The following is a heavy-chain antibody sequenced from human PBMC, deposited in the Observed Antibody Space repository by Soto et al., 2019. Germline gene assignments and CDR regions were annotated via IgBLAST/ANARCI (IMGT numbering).Heavy chain of an antibody. CDR2: INPGGGST. D-gene: IGHD1-26*01. Sequence: GASVKVSCKASGYTFSSYYIHWLRQAPGQGLEWMGVINPGGGSTNYAQNCRGRVTMTRDTSTSTVYMELSSLRSEDTAVYYCARPTVVGATVRYFFDFWGQGTLVTVSS. J-gene: IGHJ4*01. V-gene: IGHV1-46*01. CDR1: GYTFSSYY. CDR3: ARPTVVGATVRYFFDF.